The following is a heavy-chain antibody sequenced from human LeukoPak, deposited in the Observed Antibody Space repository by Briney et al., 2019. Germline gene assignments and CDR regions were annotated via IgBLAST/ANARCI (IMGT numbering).Heavy chain of an antibody. V-gene: IGHV4-39*01. Sequence: SETLSLTCTVSGGSISSSSYYRGWIRQPPGTGLEWIGSIYYSGSTYYNPSLKSRVTISVDTSKNQFSLKLSSVTAADTAVYYCARYLGSSWYYYFDYWGQGTLVTVSS. D-gene: IGHD6-13*01. CDR2: IYYSGST. J-gene: IGHJ4*02. CDR3: ARYLGSSWYYYFDY. CDR1: GGSISSSSYY.